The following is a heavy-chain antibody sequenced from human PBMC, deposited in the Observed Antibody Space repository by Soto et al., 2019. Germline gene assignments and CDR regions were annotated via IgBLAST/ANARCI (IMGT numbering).Heavy chain of an antibody. Sequence: ASVKVSCKTSGYTFTSYDINRVRQAPGQGLEWVGWMNTNSDDTRSAQKFRGRLTLTRDKSMRAVYMKLSNLRPDDSAVYYCAREWSAAGHFYGMDVWGQGTTVTVSS. CDR1: GYTFTSYD. CDR2: MNTNSDDT. V-gene: IGHV1-8*01. D-gene: IGHD6-13*01. CDR3: AREWSAAGHFYGMDV. J-gene: IGHJ6*02.